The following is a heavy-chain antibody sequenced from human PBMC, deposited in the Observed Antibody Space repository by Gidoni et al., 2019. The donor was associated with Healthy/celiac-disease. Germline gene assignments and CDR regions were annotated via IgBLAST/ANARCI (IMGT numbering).Heavy chain of an antibody. V-gene: IGHV3-9*01. J-gene: IGHJ4*02. CDR3: AKGAYYYDSSGYTYYFDY. CDR1: GFTFDDYA. Sequence: EVQLVESGGGLVQPGRSLRLSCAASGFTFDDYAMHWVRQAPGKGLEWVSGISWNSGSIGYADSVKGRFTISRDNAKNSLYLQMNSLRAEDTALYYCAKGAYYYDSSGYTYYFDYWGQGTLVTVSS. CDR2: ISWNSGSI. D-gene: IGHD3-22*01.